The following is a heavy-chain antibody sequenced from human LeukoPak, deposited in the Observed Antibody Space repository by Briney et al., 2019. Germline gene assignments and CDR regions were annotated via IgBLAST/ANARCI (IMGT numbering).Heavy chain of an antibody. CDR3: ARGDYYYGMDV. CDR1: GGSFSGYY. Sequence: SETLSLTCAVYGGSFSGYYWSWIRQPPGKGLEWIGEINHSGSTNYNPSLKSRVTISVDTSKNQFSLKLSSVTAADTAVYYCARGDYYYGMDVWGQGTTVTVFS. V-gene: IGHV4-34*01. CDR2: INHSGST. J-gene: IGHJ6*02.